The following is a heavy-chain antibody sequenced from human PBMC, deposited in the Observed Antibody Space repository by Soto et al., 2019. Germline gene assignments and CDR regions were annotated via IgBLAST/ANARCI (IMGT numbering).Heavy chain of an antibody. V-gene: IGHV4-31*03. J-gene: IGHJ4*02. Sequence: SETLPLTCTVSGGSISTGGYYLSWIRQHPGKGLEWFGYIYYSGSSSYNLSLKGRLTISVDTSKNQLSLKLSSVTAADTAVYYCASKRDYFDYWGQGILVTVSS. CDR3: ASKRDYFDY. CDR2: IYYSGSS. CDR1: GGSISTGGYY.